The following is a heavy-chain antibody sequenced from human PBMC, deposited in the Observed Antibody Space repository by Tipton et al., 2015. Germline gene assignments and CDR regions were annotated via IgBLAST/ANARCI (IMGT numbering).Heavy chain of an antibody. CDR3: ARARGRHGGLFDS. CDR2: IQYSGGT. CDR1: SDSLNKYY. V-gene: IGHV4-59*01. D-gene: IGHD4-23*01. J-gene: IGHJ4*02. Sequence: TLSLTCTVSSDSLNKYYWSWIRQPPGKELQWIGYIQYSGGTNYNPSLESRVSMSVDTSKTQFSLEMRSVTATDMAVYYCARARGRHGGLFDSWGQGTLVTVSS.